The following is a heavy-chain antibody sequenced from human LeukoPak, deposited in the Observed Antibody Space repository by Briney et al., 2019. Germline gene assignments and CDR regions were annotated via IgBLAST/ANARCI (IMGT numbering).Heavy chain of an antibody. CDR2: IRYDGSNK. CDR1: GFTFSSYG. Sequence: GGSLRLSCAASGFTFSSYGMHWVRQAPGKGLEWVAFIRYDGSNKYYADSVKGRFTISRDNSKNTLYLQLNSLRAEDTALYYCAKGSDLAHYFDNWGQGTLVTVSS. CDR3: AKGSDLAHYFDN. J-gene: IGHJ4*02. V-gene: IGHV3-30*02.